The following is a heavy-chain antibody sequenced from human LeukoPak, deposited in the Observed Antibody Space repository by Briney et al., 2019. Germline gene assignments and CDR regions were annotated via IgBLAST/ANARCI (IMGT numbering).Heavy chain of an antibody. D-gene: IGHD5-18*01. CDR1: GYTFTSYY. V-gene: IGHV1-46*01. CDR2: INPSGGST. Sequence: ASVKVSCKASGYTFTSYYMHWVRQAPGQGLEWMGIINPSGGSTSYAQKFQGRVTMTRDTSTSTVYMELSSLRSEDTAVYYCATTRGYSYGYDPGYYYYMDVWGKGTTVTISS. J-gene: IGHJ6*03. CDR3: ATTRGYSYGYDPGYYYYMDV.